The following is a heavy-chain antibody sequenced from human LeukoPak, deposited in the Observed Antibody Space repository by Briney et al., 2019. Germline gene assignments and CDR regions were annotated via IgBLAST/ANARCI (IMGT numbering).Heavy chain of an antibody. CDR1: GSTFSSYG. Sequence: GGSLRLSCAASGSTFSSYGMHWVRQAPGKGLEWVAVISYDGSNKYYADSVKGRFTISRDNSKNTLYLQMNSLRAEDTAVYYCAKDFGFKSVYYYYGTDVWGQGTTVTVSS. D-gene: IGHD3-16*01. V-gene: IGHV3-30*18. J-gene: IGHJ6*02. CDR3: AKDFGFKSVYYYYGTDV. CDR2: ISYDGSNK.